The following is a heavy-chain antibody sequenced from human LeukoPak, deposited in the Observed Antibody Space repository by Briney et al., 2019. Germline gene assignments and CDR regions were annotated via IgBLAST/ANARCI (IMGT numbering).Heavy chain of an antibody. CDR1: GGSISTTKYS. Sequence: SETLSLTCTVSGGSISTTKYSWHWIRQPPGKGLEWFGTISCSGNTYYNSSLKSRVTISGDTPKTQFSLKLTSVTAADTAVYYCARAPSGCGGTCPSDHWGPGTLVTVSS. CDR3: ARAPSGCGGTCPSDH. D-gene: IGHD2-15*01. J-gene: IGHJ4*02. V-gene: IGHV4-39*07. CDR2: ISCSGNT.